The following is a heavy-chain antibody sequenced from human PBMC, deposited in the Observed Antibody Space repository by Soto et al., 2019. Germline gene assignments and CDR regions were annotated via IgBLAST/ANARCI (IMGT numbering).Heavy chain of an antibody. CDR2: ISSSSNTI. Sequence: GSLRLSCGASGFTFSTYNMHWVRQAPGKGLEWVSYISSSSNTIYYTDSVRGRFTISRDNAKNSVYLQMNSLRAEDTAVYYCASYDSSGYYSQLPDYWGQGTLVTVSS. CDR1: GFTFSTYN. J-gene: IGHJ4*02. D-gene: IGHD3-22*01. V-gene: IGHV3-48*01. CDR3: ASYDSSGYYSQLPDY.